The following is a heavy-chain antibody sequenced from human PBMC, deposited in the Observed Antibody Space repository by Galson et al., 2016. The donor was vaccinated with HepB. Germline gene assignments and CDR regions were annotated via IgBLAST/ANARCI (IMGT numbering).Heavy chain of an antibody. V-gene: IGHV3-7*01. D-gene: IGHD2-2*01. CDR3: SRQLDY. Sequence: SLRLSCAASGFKFSNYWMDWVRQAPGKGLEWVANINQDGSEKYFLESVKGRFTISRDNAKNSLYLQMNSLRAEDTAVYYCSRQLDYWGQGTPVTVSS. CDR1: GFKFSNYW. CDR2: INQDGSEK. J-gene: IGHJ4*02.